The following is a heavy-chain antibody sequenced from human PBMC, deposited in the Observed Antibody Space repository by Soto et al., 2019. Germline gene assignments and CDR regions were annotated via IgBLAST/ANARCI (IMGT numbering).Heavy chain of an antibody. Sequence: QVQLQESGPGLVKPSQTISLTCTVYGDSIRSGAYYWTWIRQHPGKGLEWLGHISYSGSTYYNPSLRSRLTISLDTSKDQFSLKLSSVTAADTAVYFCARDYYHSPLSMDVWGQGTTVTVSS. CDR1: GDSIRSGAYY. CDR2: ISYSGST. J-gene: IGHJ6*02. D-gene: IGHD3-22*01. V-gene: IGHV4-31*03. CDR3: ARDYYHSPLSMDV.